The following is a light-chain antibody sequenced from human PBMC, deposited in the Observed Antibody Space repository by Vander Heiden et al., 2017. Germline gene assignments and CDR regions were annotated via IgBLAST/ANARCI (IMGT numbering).Light chain of an antibody. V-gene: IGKV2-28*01. Sequence: DIVMTKSPLSLPVTPGEPASISCRSSQSLLHSNGYNYLDWYLQKPGQSPQLLIYLGSNRASGVPDRFRGRGSGTDFTLRIIIVEAPDVGVYYCIQALPNPRTLGQGTRLEIK. CDR1: QSLLHSNGYNY. CDR2: LGS. J-gene: IGKJ2*01. CDR3: IQALPNPRT.